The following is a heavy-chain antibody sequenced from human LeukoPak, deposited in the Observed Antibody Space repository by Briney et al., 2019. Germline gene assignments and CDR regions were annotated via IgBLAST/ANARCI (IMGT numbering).Heavy chain of an antibody. Sequence: GGSLRFSCAASGFTFSSYSMNWVRQAPGKGLEWVSYISSSTSTIYYADSVKGRFTISRDNAKSSLYLQMNSLRAEDTAVYYCARAGITTTGPLFQHWGQGTLVTVSS. J-gene: IGHJ1*01. CDR1: GFTFSSYS. D-gene: IGHD6-13*01. CDR2: ISSSTSTI. V-gene: IGHV3-48*01. CDR3: ARAGITTTGPLFQH.